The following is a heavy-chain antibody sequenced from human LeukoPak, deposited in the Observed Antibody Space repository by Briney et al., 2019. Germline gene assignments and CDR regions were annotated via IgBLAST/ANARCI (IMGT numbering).Heavy chain of an antibody. D-gene: IGHD5-12*01. J-gene: IGHJ4*02. Sequence: GASVKVSCKASGYTFTGYYMHWVRQAPGQGLEWMGWINPNSGGTNYAQKFQGRVTMTRDTSISTAYMELSRLRSDDTAVYYCARDAGDSGYDYSFDYWGQGTLVTVSS. CDR1: GYTFTGYY. CDR2: INPNSGGT. V-gene: IGHV1-2*02. CDR3: ARDAGDSGYDYSFDY.